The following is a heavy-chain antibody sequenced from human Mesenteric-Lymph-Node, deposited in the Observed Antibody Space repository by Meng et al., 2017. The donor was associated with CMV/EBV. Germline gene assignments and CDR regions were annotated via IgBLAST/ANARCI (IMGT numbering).Heavy chain of an antibody. CDR1: GCTFSSYG. CDR2: IWYDGSNK. Sequence: SGCTFSSYGRHWVRQAPGKGLEWVAVIWYDGSNKYYADSVKGRFTISRDNSKNTLYLQMNSLRAEDTAVYYCARGTGWQQLARGGTDYWGQGTLVTVSS. CDR3: ARGTGWQQLARGGTDY. V-gene: IGHV3-33*01. D-gene: IGHD6-13*01. J-gene: IGHJ4*02.